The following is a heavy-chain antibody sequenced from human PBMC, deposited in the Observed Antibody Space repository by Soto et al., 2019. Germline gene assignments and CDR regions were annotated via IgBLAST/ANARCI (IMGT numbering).Heavy chain of an antibody. CDR2: IYYSGST. J-gene: IGHJ6*02. D-gene: IGHD5-18*01. CDR1: GGSISSYY. Sequence: SETLSLTCTVSGGSISSYYWSWIRQPPGKGLEWIGYIYYSGSTNYNPSLKSRVTISVDTSKNQFSLKLSSVPAADTALFYCARGGGTAIVYYYGMDVWGQGTTVTVSS. V-gene: IGHV4-59*01. CDR3: ARGGGTAIVYYYGMDV.